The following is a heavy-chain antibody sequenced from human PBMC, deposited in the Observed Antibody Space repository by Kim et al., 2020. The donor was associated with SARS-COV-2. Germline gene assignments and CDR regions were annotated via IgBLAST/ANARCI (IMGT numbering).Heavy chain of an antibody. Sequence: ASVKVSCKASGYTFTSYYMHWVRQAPGQGLEWMGIINPSGGSTSYAQKFQGRVTMTRDTSTSTVYMELSSLRSEDTAVYYCARNYYDSSGYYPAFDYWGQGTLVTVSS. CDR3: ARNYYDSSGYYPAFDY. V-gene: IGHV1-46*01. D-gene: IGHD3-22*01. CDR2: INPSGGST. J-gene: IGHJ4*02. CDR1: GYTFTSYY.